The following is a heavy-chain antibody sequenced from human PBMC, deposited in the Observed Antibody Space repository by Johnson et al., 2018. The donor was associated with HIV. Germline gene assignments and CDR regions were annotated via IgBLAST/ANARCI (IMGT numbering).Heavy chain of an antibody. J-gene: IGHJ3*02. Sequence: QVQLVESGGDLVKPGGSLRLSCAASGLTFSIYGMHWVRQAPGKGLEWVAVIWYDGSNEYYADSVKGRFTISRDNSKNPLYLQMNSLRVEDTAVYYCAKSPGKDHGGKSGAFDIWGQGTMVTVSS. CDR1: GLTFSIYG. V-gene: IGHV3-33*06. CDR3: AKSPGKDHGGKSGAFDI. CDR2: IWYDGSNE. D-gene: IGHD4-23*01.